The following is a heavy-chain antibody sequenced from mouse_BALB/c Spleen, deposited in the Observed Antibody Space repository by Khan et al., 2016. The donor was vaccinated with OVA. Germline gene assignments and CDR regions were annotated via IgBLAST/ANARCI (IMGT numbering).Heavy chain of an antibody. CDR3: ARSNGNYWSAY. CDR1: GYTFTNYG. CDR2: INTYTGEP. V-gene: IGHV9-3-1*01. D-gene: IGHD2-1*01. J-gene: IGHJ3*01. Sequence: QIQLVQSGPELKKPGETVKISCKASGYTFTNYGMNWVKQAPGKGLKWMGWINTYTGEPTYADDFKGRFAFSLETSASTAYLQINNLKNEDTATXCCARSNGNYWSAYWGQGTLVTVSA.